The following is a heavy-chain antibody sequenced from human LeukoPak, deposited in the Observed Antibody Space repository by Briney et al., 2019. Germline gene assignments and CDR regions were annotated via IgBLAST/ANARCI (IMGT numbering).Heavy chain of an antibody. CDR1: GFTFSSYG. CDR3: AVKFVIAVAGTLDDAFDI. J-gene: IGHJ3*02. Sequence: GGSLRLSCAASGFTFSSYGMHWVRQAPGKGLEWVAFIRYDGSNKYYADSVMGRFTISRDNSKNTLYLQMNSLRAEDTAVYYCAVKFVIAVAGTLDDAFDIWGQGTMVTVSS. CDR2: IRYDGSNK. D-gene: IGHD6-19*01. V-gene: IGHV3-30*02.